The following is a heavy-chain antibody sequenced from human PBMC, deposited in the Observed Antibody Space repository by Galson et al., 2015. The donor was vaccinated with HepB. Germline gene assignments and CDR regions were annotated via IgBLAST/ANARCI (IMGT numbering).Heavy chain of an antibody. D-gene: IGHD3-22*01. CDR2: ISVNNGNT. Sequence: SVKVSCKASGYTFTRYGISWVRQAPGQGLEWMGWISVNNGNTNYEESLQGRVSMTTDTSTGTAYMELRSLRSDDTAVYYCARYPRDDIVGIKGGFDYWGQGTMVTVSS. J-gene: IGHJ4*02. CDR1: GYTFTRYG. V-gene: IGHV1-18*01. CDR3: ARYPRDDIVGIKGGFDY.